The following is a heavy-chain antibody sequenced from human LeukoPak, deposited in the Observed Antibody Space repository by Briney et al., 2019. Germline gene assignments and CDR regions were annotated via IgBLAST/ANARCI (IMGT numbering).Heavy chain of an antibody. V-gene: IGHV4-59*02. CDR3: AAKSVVPASQGHYFDP. CDR1: GVSVATHY. CDR2: VFYNGDT. D-gene: IGHD2-2*01. J-gene: IGHJ5*02. Sequence: SETLSLTCSVSGVSVATHYWSWIRQPPGKGLEWIGNVFYNGDTSYHPSLWSRVSMSVDTSKNQISLNLASVTAADTAVYYCAAKSVVPASQGHYFDPWGQGILVTVSS.